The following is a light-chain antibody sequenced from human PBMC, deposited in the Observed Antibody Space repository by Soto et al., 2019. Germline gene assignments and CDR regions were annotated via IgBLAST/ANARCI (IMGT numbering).Light chain of an antibody. J-gene: IGLJ3*02. CDR3: SSYAASNTFYFV. V-gene: IGLV2-8*01. Sequence: QSVLTHPSSASWSPGQSVTISCTGTSSDVGGYNYVSWYQQYPGRAPKLMIYEVTKRPSGVPERFSGSKAGNTAFLTVSGLQAEDEADYYCSSYAASNTFYFVFGGGTKVTVL. CDR1: SSDVGGYNY. CDR2: EVT.